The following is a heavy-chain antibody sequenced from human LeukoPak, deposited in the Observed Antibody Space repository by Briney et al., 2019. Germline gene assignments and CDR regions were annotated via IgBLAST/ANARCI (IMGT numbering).Heavy chain of an antibody. CDR1: GITLSNYG. Sequence: GGSLRLSCAVSGITLSNYGMSWDRQAPGKGLEWVAGISGSGGRTNYADSVKGRFTISRDNPKNTLYLQMNSLRAEDTAVYYCARDPLGAAAGSSDYWGQGTLVTVSS. CDR3: ARDPLGAAAGSSDY. CDR2: ISGSGGRT. D-gene: IGHD6-13*01. J-gene: IGHJ4*02. V-gene: IGHV3-23*01.